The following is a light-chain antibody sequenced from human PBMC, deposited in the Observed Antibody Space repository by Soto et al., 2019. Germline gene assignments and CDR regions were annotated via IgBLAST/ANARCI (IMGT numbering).Light chain of an antibody. Sequence: EIVLTQSPGTLSLSPGERATLSCRASQSVNARYVAWYQRKPGQAHRLLIYGASNRATDIPVKFSASGCGTDFTLTITRLEPEEFAVYFCQQYAVSPPTVGLGTKVEFK. J-gene: IGKJ1*01. V-gene: IGKV3-20*01. CDR3: QQYAVSPPT. CDR2: GAS. CDR1: QSVNARY.